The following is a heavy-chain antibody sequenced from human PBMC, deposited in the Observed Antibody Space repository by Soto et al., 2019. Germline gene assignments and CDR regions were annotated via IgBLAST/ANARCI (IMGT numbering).Heavy chain of an antibody. V-gene: IGHV3-30*18. CDR2: ISYDGSNK. J-gene: IGHJ3*02. CDR1: GFTFSSYG. Sequence: GGSLRLSCAASGFTFSSYGMHWVRQAPGKGLEWVAVISYDGSNKYYADSVKGRFTISRDNSKNTLYLQMNSLRAEDTAVYYFAKAGSGSGSYLYAFDIWGQGTMVTVSS. CDR3: AKAGSGSGSYLYAFDI. D-gene: IGHD3-10*01.